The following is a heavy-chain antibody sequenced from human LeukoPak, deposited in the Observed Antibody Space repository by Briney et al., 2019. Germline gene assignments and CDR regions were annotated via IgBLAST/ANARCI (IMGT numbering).Heavy chain of an antibody. CDR3: ARGGWGSGSYYNYYYYMDV. Sequence: SETLSLTCTVSGGSISSSSYYWGWIRQPPGKGLEWIGSIYYSGSTYYNPSLKSRVTVSVDTSKNQFSLKLSSVTAADTAVYYCARGGWGSGSYYNYYYYMDVWGKGTTVTVPS. CDR2: IYYSGST. CDR1: GGSISSSSYY. V-gene: IGHV4-39*07. J-gene: IGHJ6*03. D-gene: IGHD3-10*01.